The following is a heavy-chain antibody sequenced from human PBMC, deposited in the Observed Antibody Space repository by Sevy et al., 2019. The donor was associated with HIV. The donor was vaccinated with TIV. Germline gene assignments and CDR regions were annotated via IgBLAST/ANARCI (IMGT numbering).Heavy chain of an antibody. CDR3: ARPYRTDPFYYSGSGGYYYPSYFDY. J-gene: IGHJ4*02. CDR2: IKQDGSEK. D-gene: IGHD3-22*01. V-gene: IGHV3-7*01. CDR1: GFTFSNYW. Sequence: GGSLRLSCAASGFTFSNYWMSWVRQAPRKGLEWVANIKQDGSEKYYVDSVKGRFTISRDNAKNSLYLQMNSLRAEDTAVYYCARPYRTDPFYYSGSGGYYYPSYFDYWGQGTLVTVSS.